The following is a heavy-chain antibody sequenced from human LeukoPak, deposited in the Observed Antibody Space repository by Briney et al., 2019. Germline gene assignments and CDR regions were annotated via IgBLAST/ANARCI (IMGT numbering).Heavy chain of an antibody. Sequence: SETLSLTCAVYGGSFSGYYWSWIRLPPGKGLEWIGEINHSGSTNYNPSLKSRVTISVDTSKNQFSLKLSSVTAADTAVYYCARGAITMVPWFDPWGQGTLVTVSS. CDR2: INHSGST. V-gene: IGHV4-34*01. D-gene: IGHD3-10*01. CDR3: ARGAITMVPWFDP. CDR1: GGSFSGYY. J-gene: IGHJ5*02.